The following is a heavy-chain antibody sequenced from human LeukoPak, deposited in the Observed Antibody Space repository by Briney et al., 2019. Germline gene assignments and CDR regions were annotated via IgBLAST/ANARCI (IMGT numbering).Heavy chain of an antibody. J-gene: IGHJ4*02. CDR1: GFTVSSNY. CDR2: ISYDGSNK. D-gene: IGHD7-27*01. CDR3: ARRGDNWGFFDY. Sequence: GGSLRLSCAASGFTVSSNYMSWVRQAPGKGLEWVAVISYDGSNKYYADSVKGRFTISRDNSKNTLYLQMNSLRVEDTAVYYCARRGDNWGFFDYWGQGTLVTVSS. V-gene: IGHV3-30*03.